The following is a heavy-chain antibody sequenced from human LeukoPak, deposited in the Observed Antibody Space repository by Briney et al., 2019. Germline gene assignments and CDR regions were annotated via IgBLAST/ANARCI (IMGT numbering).Heavy chain of an antibody. V-gene: IGHV4-4*09. J-gene: IGHJ5*02. CDR3: ARHGSVRSPLGP. CDR2: IYATGST. D-gene: IGHD3-10*01. Sequence: SETLSLTCTVSGGSISSYYWSWIRQPPGKGLECIGYIYATGSTNYNPSLKSRVTISVDTSKNQFSLNLRSVTAADTDVYYCARHGSVRSPLGPWGQGTLVTVSS. CDR1: GGSISSYY.